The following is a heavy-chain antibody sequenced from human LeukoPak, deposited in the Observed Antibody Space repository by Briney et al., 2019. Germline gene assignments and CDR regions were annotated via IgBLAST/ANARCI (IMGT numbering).Heavy chain of an antibody. CDR2: IKSKANNYAT. V-gene: IGHV3-73*01. J-gene: IGHJ6*04. CDR3: TRLESGMDV. CDR1: GFAFSGSA. D-gene: IGHD1-1*01. Sequence: GGSLRLSCAASGFAFSGSALHWVRRASGKGLEWVGRIKSKANNYATAYAASVNGRFTVSRDDSKNTAYLQMNSLKTEDTAVYYCTRLESGMDVWGRGTTVTVSS.